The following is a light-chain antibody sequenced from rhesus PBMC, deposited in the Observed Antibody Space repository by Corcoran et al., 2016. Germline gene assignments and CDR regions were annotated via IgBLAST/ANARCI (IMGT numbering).Light chain of an antibody. CDR2: KAS. CDR1: ENVNNY. J-gene: IGKJ4*01. V-gene: IGKV1-74*01. CDR3: QHGYVTPLT. Sequence: DIQMTQSPSSLSASVGDRVTITCRASENVNNYLNWYQQKPGKALKLLIYKASTLQSGVPSRFSGSGSGTDYTFTISSLQPEDVATYYCQHGYVTPLTFGGGTKVEIK.